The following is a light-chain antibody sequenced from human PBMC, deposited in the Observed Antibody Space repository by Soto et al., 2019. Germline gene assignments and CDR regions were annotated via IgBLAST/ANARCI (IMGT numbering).Light chain of an antibody. J-gene: IGKJ5*01. CDR2: GAT. Sequence: DIQMTQSPASLSASVGDRVTITCQASQDINNYLNWFQQKPGKASKLLIYGATNFETGVPSRFSGSGSGTDFTFTTSSVQPEDISKYYCQHYDEGSITFGHGTRLQIK. CDR1: QDINNY. V-gene: IGKV1-33*01. CDR3: QHYDEGSIT.